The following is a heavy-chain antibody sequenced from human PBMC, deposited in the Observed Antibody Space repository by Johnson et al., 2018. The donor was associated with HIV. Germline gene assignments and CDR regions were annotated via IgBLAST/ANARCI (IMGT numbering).Heavy chain of an antibody. Sequence: VQLVESGGGVVRPGGSLRLSCAASGFTFDDYGMSWVRQVPGKGLEWVSGINWNGGSTDYAASVKGRFTISRDNAKNSLYLQMNSLRAEDTALYYCTTVYSSSSLDREVDAFDIWGQGTVVTVSS. CDR3: TTVYSSSSLDREVDAFDI. V-gene: IGHV3-20*04. CDR2: INWNGGST. CDR1: GFTFDDYG. D-gene: IGHD6-6*01. J-gene: IGHJ3*02.